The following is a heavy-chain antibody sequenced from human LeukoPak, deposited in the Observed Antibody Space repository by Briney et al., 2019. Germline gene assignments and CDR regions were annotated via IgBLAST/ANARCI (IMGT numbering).Heavy chain of an antibody. Sequence: PSETLSLTCTVSGGSISSGDYYWNWIRQPPGKGLEWIGYIHYSGSTYYNPSLKSRVTVSVDTSKNQFSLKLSSVTAADTAVYYCARGTYSGYVVYWGQGTLVTVSS. D-gene: IGHD5-12*01. CDR3: ARGTYSGYVVY. CDR2: IHYSGST. J-gene: IGHJ4*02. V-gene: IGHV4-30-4*01. CDR1: GGSISSGDYY.